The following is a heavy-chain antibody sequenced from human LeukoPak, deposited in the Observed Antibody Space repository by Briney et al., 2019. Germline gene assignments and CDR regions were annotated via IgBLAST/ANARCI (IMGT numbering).Heavy chain of an antibody. CDR1: GHKFIYDY. V-gene: IGHV1-2*02. CDR3: SPTSKAYTSHWNV. D-gene: IGHD1-1*01. Sequence: ASVKVSCKASGHKFIYDYMHWVRQAPGQGLEWMGWINPDSGFTNYAQKFQGRVTLTRDPSISTAYLDVRRLRCEDPAVSYFSPTSKAYTSHWNVWGQGTLVTVSS. J-gene: IGHJ4*02. CDR2: INPDSGFT.